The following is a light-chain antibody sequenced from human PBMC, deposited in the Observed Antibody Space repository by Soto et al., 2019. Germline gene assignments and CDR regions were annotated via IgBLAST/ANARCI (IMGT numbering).Light chain of an antibody. CDR1: QSVSSSY. J-gene: IGKJ1*01. CDR2: GAS. CDR3: QQYGDSRT. Sequence: EIVLTQSPGTLSLSPGERATLSCRASQSVSSSYLAWYQQKPGQAPRLLIYGASSRATGIPDRFSGSGSGTDFTLTISRVEPEDFAVYYCQQYGDSRTFGQGTKVDIX. V-gene: IGKV3-20*01.